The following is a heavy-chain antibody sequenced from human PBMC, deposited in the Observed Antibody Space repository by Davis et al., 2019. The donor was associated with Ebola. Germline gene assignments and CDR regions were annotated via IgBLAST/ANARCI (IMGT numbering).Heavy chain of an antibody. CDR2: ISAYNGNT. Sequence: ASVKVSCKASGYTFTGYGISWVRQAPGQGLEWMGWISAYNGNTNYAQKLQGRVTMTTDTSTSTAYMELRSLRSDDTAVYYCARDMGMVQEANWFDPWGQGTLVTVSS. D-gene: IGHD3-10*01. J-gene: IGHJ5*02. CDR1: GYTFTGYG. V-gene: IGHV1-18*01. CDR3: ARDMGMVQEANWFDP.